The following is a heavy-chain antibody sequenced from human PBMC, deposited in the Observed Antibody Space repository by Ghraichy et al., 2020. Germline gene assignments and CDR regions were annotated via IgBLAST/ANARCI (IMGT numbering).Heavy chain of an antibody. Sequence: GGSLRLYCAASGFSFSSYSMNWVRQAPGKGLEWVSYISSSGSSIYYADSVKGRFTISRDSAKNSLYLQMNSLRDEDTAVYYCAIDEGSFDYRGQGTLVTVSS. J-gene: IGHJ4*02. CDR3: AIDEGSFDY. CDR2: ISSSGSSI. D-gene: IGHD3-10*01. V-gene: IGHV3-48*02. CDR1: GFSFSSYS.